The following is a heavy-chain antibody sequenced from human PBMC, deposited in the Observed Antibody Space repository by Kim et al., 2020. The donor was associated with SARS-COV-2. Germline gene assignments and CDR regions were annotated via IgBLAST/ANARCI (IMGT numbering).Heavy chain of an antibody. V-gene: IGHV1-69*06. D-gene: IGHD5-12*01. J-gene: IGHJ3*02. Sequence: SVKVSCKASGGTFSSYAISWVRQAPGQGLEWMGGIIPIFGTANYAQKFQGRVTITADKSTSTAYMELSSLRSEDTAVYYCARVDSGYGDAFDIWGQGTMVTVSS. CDR2: IIPIFGTA. CDR1: GGTFSSYA. CDR3: ARVDSGYGDAFDI.